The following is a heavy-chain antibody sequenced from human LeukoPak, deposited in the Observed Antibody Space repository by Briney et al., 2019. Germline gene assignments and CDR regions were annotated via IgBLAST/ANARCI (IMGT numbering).Heavy chain of an antibody. Sequence: SGPTAVKPTQTRTLTCTFSGFSLRTSGGGGGGIRQPPGKALEWFALIYWNDERLYSPSMKNRLTINKDTSKHQVVLKMTNMDPVDTGTYYCAQGRVGTRGPKEFDFWGQGIVVTVSS. CDR3: AQGRVGTRGPKEFDF. J-gene: IGHJ4*02. V-gene: IGHV2-5*01. D-gene: IGHD3-10*01. CDR1: GFSLRTSGGG. CDR2: IYWNDER.